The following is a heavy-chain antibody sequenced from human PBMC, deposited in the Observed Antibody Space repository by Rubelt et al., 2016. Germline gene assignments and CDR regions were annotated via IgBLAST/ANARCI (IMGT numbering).Heavy chain of an antibody. D-gene: IGHD4-11*01. CDR3: ARDDYSNYYYYGMDV. CDR2: IIPILGIA. V-gene: IGHV1-69*04. CDR1: GGTFSSYA. Sequence: ASGGTFSSYAISWVRQAPGQGLEWMGRIIPILGIANYAQKFQGRVTITADKSTSTAYMELRSLRSDDTAVYYCARDDYSNYYYYGMDVWGQGTTVTVSS. J-gene: IGHJ6*02.